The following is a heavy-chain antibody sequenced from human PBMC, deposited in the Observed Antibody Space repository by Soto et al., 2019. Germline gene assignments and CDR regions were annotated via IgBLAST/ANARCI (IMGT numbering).Heavy chain of an antibody. D-gene: IGHD2-21*01. V-gene: IGHV4-31*03. Sequence: PSETLSLTCSVSGGSISSGAYYWSWIRQYPVKGLDWIGYIFYSGKIFYNPSLKSRIRISLDTFKTQFSLTLTSVTAADTAVYYCARDLCANGCVAFDIWGQGTMVTVSS. CDR3: ARDLCANGCVAFDI. CDR2: IFYSGKI. CDR1: GGSISSGAYY. J-gene: IGHJ3*02.